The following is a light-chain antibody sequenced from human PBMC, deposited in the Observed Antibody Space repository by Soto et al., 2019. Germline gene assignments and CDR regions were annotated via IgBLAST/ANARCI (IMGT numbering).Light chain of an antibody. Sequence: TQSPGTLSLSPGERATLSCRASQTIGSNYLAWYQQKPGQAPRLLSNGASSRATGIPDRFSGSGSGTDFTLTISGLEPEDFAVYYCQQFGSSPYTFGQGTKVDIK. V-gene: IGKV3-20*01. CDR3: QQFGSSPYT. CDR1: QTIGSNY. J-gene: IGKJ2*01. CDR2: GAS.